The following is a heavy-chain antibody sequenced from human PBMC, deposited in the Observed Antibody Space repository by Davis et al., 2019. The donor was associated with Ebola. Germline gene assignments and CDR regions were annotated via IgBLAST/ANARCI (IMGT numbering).Heavy chain of an antibody. CDR3: AGVEDVVVVSGARTFYFDS. CDR2: IYYSGST. D-gene: IGHD2-15*01. Sequence: PSETLSLTCTASGCSISSHYWSWIRQPPGKGLEWIGYIYYSGSTNYTPSLKSRVTISVDTSTNQFSLKLSSVTAADTAVYYCAGVEDVVVVSGARTFYFDSWGQGALVTVSS. V-gene: IGHV4-59*08. J-gene: IGHJ4*02. CDR1: GCSISSHY.